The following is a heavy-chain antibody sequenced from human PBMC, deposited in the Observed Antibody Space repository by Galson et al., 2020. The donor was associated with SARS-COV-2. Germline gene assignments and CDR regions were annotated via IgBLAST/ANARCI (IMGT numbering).Heavy chain of an antibody. CDR3: AKEAFNYGDYGNYFDY. CDR1: GFTFSSYA. CDR2: ISGSGGST. Sequence: SCAASGFTFSSYAMSWVRQAPGKGLEWVSAISGSGGSTYYADSVKGRFTISRDNSKNTLYLQMNSLRAEDTAVYYCAKEAFNYGDYGNYFDYWGQGTLVTVSS. V-gene: IGHV3-23*01. J-gene: IGHJ4*02. D-gene: IGHD4-17*01.